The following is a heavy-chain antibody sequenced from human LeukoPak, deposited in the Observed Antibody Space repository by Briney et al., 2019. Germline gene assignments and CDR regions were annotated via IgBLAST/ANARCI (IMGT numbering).Heavy chain of an antibody. Sequence: GASVKVSCNASVYXLTAYYMHWVRQAPGQGLEWMGWINPNSGGTKYAQNFQGRVTMTRDTSISTAYMELSRLTSDDTAVYYCARDSGSYFHDAFDNWGQGTMVTVSS. J-gene: IGHJ3*02. D-gene: IGHD1-26*01. CDR3: ARDSGSYFHDAFDN. CDR2: INPNSGGT. CDR1: VYXLTAYY. V-gene: IGHV1-2*02.